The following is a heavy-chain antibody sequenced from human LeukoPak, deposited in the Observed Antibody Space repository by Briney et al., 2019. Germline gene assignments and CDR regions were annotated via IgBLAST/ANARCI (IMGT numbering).Heavy chain of an antibody. CDR2: IYHSGST. CDR3: ARDMAISAFDI. J-gene: IGHJ3*02. V-gene: IGHV4-30-2*01. CDR1: GGSISSGGYS. Sequence: SQTLSLTCAVSGGSISSGGYSWSWIRQPPGKGLEWIGYIYHSGSTYYNPSLKSRVTISVDRSKNQFSLKLSSVTAADTAVYYCARDMAISAFDIWGQGTMVTVSS. D-gene: IGHD5-24*01.